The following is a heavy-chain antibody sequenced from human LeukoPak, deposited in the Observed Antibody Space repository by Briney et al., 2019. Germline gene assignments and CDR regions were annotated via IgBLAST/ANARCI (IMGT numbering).Heavy chain of an antibody. CDR1: GFTFSSYG. V-gene: IGHV3-33*01. Sequence: GGSLRLSCAASGFTFSSYGMHWVRQAPGRGLEWVAVIWYDGSNKYYADSVKGRFTISRDNSKNTLYLQMNSLRAEDTAVYYCARDKQAIGSGYYYYGMDVWGQGTTVTVSS. J-gene: IGHJ6*02. CDR3: ARDKQAIGSGYYYYGMDV. CDR2: IWYDGSNK. D-gene: IGHD2-15*01.